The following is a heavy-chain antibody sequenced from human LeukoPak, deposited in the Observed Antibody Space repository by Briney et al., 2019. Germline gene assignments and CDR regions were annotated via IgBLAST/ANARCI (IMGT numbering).Heavy chain of an antibody. V-gene: IGHV4-34*01. D-gene: IGHD6-19*01. Sequence: PSETLSLTCVVYGGSFSGYYWSWIRQPPGKGLEWIGEIDHSGTTNYNPSLKSRVTISVDTSKNQFSLKLSSVTAADTAVYYCARGIAVAGGDYRGQGTLVTVSS. J-gene: IGHJ4*02. CDR2: IDHSGTT. CDR3: ARGIAVAGGDY. CDR1: GGSFSGYY.